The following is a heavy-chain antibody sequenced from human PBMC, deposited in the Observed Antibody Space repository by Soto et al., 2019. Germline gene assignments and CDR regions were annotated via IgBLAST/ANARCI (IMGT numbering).Heavy chain of an antibody. CDR3: ARPRWVGGWYRAYFDY. CDR2: IWYDGSNK. V-gene: IGHV3-33*01. D-gene: IGHD6-19*01. Sequence: PGGSLRLSCAASGFTSSSYGMHWVRQAPGKGLEWVAVIWYDGSNKYYADSVKGRFTISRDNSKNTLYLQMNSLRAEDTAVYYCARPRWVGGWYRAYFDYWGQGTLVTVSS. J-gene: IGHJ4*02. CDR1: GFTSSSYG.